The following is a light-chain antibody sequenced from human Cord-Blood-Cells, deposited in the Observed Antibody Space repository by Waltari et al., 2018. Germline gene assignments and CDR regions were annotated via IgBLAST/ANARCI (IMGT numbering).Light chain of an antibody. CDR3: QSYDSSLSGWV. CDR2: GNR. J-gene: IGLJ3*02. CDR1: GSNTRAGYD. V-gene: IGLV1-40*01. Sequence: QSVLTPPPSVSGAPGQRLTIPCTGCGSNTRAGYDVHWYHQLPGTAPKLLIYGNRNRPSGVPDRFSGSKAGTSAALAITGLQAEDEADYYCQSYDSSLSGWVFGGGTKLTVL.